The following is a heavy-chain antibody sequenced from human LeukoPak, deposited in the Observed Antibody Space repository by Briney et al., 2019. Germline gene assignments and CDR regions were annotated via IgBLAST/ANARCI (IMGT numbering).Heavy chain of an antibody. CDR1: GFTFNTFG. CDR3: AKVLFGDYGSYFDS. Sequence: GGSLRLSCAASGFTFNTFGMHWVRQAPGKGLEWVGVISNDGRNHYYGDSVRGRFTISRDNSNNTLYLQMDSLRAEDTAFYYCAKVLFGDYGSYFDSWGPGTLVTVSS. J-gene: IGHJ4*02. V-gene: IGHV3-30*18. D-gene: IGHD4-17*01. CDR2: ISNDGRNH.